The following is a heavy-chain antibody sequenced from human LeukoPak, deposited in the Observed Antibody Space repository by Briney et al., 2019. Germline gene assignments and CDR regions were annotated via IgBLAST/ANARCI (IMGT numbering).Heavy chain of an antibody. J-gene: IGHJ4*02. Sequence: GASVNVSCKASGYTFTDYYLHWVRQAPGQGLEWMGWSNPNNGGTNYAQKFQGRVTMTLDTSISTAYMELSRLRSDDTAIYYCARVDGGEWYYFDYWGQGTLVTVSS. CDR2: SNPNNGGT. V-gene: IGHV1-2*02. D-gene: IGHD2-8*02. CDR1: GYTFTDYY. CDR3: ARVDGGEWYYFDY.